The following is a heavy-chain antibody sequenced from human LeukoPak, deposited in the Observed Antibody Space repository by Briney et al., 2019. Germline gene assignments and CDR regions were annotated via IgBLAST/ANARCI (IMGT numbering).Heavy chain of an antibody. D-gene: IGHD3-10*01. V-gene: IGHV4-39*07. J-gene: IGHJ6*02. Sequence: SETLSLTCTVSGGSISSSSYYWGWIRQPPGKGLEWIGSIYYSGSTYYNPSLKSRVTISVDTSKNQFSLKLSSVTAADTAVYYCARGYYGSGSYYQAYYYYGMDVWGQGTTVTVSS. CDR1: GGSISSSSYY. CDR3: ARGYYGSGSYYQAYYYYGMDV. CDR2: IYYSGST.